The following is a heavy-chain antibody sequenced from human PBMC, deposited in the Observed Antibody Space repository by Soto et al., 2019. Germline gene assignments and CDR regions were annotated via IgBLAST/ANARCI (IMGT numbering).Heavy chain of an antibody. CDR3: ARQADYYDSSGYYDY. D-gene: IGHD3-22*01. J-gene: IGHJ4*02. V-gene: IGHV3-30-3*01. Sequence: QLQLVESGGGVVQPGRSLRLSCAASGFTFSSYAMHWVRQAPGKGLEWVAVISYDGSNKYYADSVKGRFTISRDNSKNTLYLQMNSLRAEDTAVYYCARQADYYDSSGYYDYWGQGTLVTVSS. CDR1: GFTFSSYA. CDR2: ISYDGSNK.